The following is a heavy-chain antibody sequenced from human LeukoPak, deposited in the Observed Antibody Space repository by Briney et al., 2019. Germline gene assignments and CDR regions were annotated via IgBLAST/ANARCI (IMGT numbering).Heavy chain of an antibody. CDR1: GFTFSSYW. Sequence: GGSLRLSCAASGFTFSSYWMSWVRQAPGKGLEWVANINQDGSEKYYVDSVKGRFTISRDNAKNSLYLQMKSLRAEDTAVYYCASLVGWYVAEYFQHWGQGTLVTVSS. CDR2: INQDGSEK. D-gene: IGHD6-19*01. CDR3: ASLVGWYVAEYFQH. J-gene: IGHJ1*01. V-gene: IGHV3-7*01.